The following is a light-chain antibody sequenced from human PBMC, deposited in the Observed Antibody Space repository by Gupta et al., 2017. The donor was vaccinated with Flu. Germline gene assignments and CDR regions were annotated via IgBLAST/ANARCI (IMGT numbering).Light chain of an antibody. V-gene: IGLV1-47*01. CDR2: KND. CDR3: ASWADSLNWV. J-gene: IGLJ3*02. CDR1: TFNIGSNY. Sequence: RVTLSCSATTFNIGSNYAYCYQHTPGTAHKLLIYKNDQRPSGVPARFSASKAGTSASLAISGLRAEDEGDYYCASWADSLNWVFGGGTKLTVV.